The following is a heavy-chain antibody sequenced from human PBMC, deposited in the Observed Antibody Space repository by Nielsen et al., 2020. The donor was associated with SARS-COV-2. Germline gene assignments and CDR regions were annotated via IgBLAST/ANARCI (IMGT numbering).Heavy chain of an antibody. D-gene: IGHD1-26*01. V-gene: IGHV3-23*01. J-gene: IGHJ4*02. CDR1: GFTFDDYG. CDR3: AKDPSGSLYFDY. Sequence: GESLKISCAASGFTFDDYGMSWVRQAPGKGLEWVSAISGSGGSTYYADSVKGRFTISRDNSKNTLYLQMNSLRAEDTAVYYCAKDPSGSLYFDYWGQGTLVTVSS. CDR2: ISGSGGST.